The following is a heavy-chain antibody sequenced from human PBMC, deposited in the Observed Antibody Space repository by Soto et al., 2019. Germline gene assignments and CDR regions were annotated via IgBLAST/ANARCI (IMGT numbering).Heavy chain of an antibody. CDR3: ATRIAVAGQYYYYGMEV. CDR2: FDPEDGET. V-gene: IGHV1-24*01. CDR1: GYTLTELS. D-gene: IGHD6-19*01. Sequence: ASVKVSCKVSGYTLTELSMHWVRQAPGKGLEWMGGFDPEDGETIYAQKFQGRVTMTEDTSTDTAYMELSSLRSEDTAVYYCATRIAVAGQYYYYGMEVWGQGTTVTVSS. J-gene: IGHJ6*02.